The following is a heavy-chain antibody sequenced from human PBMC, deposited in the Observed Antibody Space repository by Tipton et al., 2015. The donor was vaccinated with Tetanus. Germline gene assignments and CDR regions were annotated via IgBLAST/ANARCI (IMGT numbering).Heavy chain of an antibody. CDR3: ARGGPESRWYFDL. CDR2: IYSSGSF. V-gene: IGHV4-59*01. Sequence: TLSLTCAVYGGSFSGYYWSWIRQTPGKGMEWIGYIYSSGSFNYNPSLRSRVTLSVDTSQKQFSLNLRSMTAADTAVYYCARGGPESRWYFDLWGXGTLVTVSS. J-gene: IGHJ2*01. CDR1: GGSFSGYY.